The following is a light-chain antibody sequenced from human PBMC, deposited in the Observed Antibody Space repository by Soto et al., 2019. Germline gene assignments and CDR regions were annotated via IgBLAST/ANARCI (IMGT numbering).Light chain of an antibody. CDR1: QGISSY. Sequence: AIRMTQSPSSFSASTGDRVTITCRASQGISSYSAWYQQKPGKAPKLLIYAASPLQSGVTSRFSGSGSGTDFTLTISCLQSEDVATYYCHQYYSYPRTFGQGTKVEIK. V-gene: IGKV1-8*01. CDR3: HQYYSYPRT. CDR2: AAS. J-gene: IGKJ1*01.